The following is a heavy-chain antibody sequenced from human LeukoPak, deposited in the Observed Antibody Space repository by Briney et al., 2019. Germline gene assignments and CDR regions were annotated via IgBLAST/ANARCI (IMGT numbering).Heavy chain of an antibody. D-gene: IGHD4/OR15-4a*01. CDR3: ARDPGAFPYFFDY. J-gene: IGHJ4*02. Sequence: GGSLRLSCVASGFTFSKNALSWVRQTPGKGLECVLAISGDGRSPYYADSVKGRFTTSRDDSRNTVYLQMNSLRVEDSAVYYCARDPGAFPYFFDYWGQGTLVTVSS. CDR2: ISGDGRSP. V-gene: IGHV3-23*01. CDR1: GFTFSKNA.